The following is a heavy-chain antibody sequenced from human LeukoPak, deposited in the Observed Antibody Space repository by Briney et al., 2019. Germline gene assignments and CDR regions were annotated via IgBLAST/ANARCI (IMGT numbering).Heavy chain of an antibody. CDR2: IYHSGTT. V-gene: IGHV4-59*08. J-gene: IGHJ4*02. CDR3: ARQSNMGDYFFDY. Sequence: PSETLSLTCTVSGGSMTTSYWTWIRQPPGKGLEWIGYIYHSGTTNYNPSLKSRVTLSVDTSKNQFSLKLTSVTAADSAVYYCARQSNMGDYFFDYWGQGTLVTVSS. D-gene: IGHD3-22*01. CDR1: GGSMTTSY.